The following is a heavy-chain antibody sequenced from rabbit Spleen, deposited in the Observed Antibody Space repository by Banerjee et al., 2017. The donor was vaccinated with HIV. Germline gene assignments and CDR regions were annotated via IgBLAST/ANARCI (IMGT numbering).Heavy chain of an antibody. CDR3: ARDTSSSFSSYGMDL. D-gene: IGHD1-1*01. Sequence: QSLEESGGDLVKPGGTLTLTCKVSGIDFSSWYYMCWVRQAPGKGLEWVVCIDAGSSGFTYFASWAKGRFTISKTSSTTVTLQMTSLTAADTATYFCARDTSSSFSSYGMDLWGQGTLVTVS. CDR1: GIDFSSWYY. J-gene: IGHJ6*01. V-gene: IGHV1S40*01. CDR2: IDAGSSGFT.